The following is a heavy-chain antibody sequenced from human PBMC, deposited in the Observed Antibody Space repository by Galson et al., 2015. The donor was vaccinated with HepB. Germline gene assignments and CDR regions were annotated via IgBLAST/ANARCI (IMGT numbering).Heavy chain of an antibody. CDR3: ARDGTKGSGYWFDP. D-gene: IGHD3-10*01. CDR1: GGTFSSYA. V-gene: IGHV1-69*06. J-gene: IGHJ5*02. Sequence: SVKVSCKASGGTFSSYAISWVRQAPGQGLEWMGGIIPIFGTANYAQKFQGRVTITADKSTSTAYMELSSLRSEDTAVYYCARDGTKGSGYWFDPWGQGTLVTVSS. CDR2: IIPIFGTA.